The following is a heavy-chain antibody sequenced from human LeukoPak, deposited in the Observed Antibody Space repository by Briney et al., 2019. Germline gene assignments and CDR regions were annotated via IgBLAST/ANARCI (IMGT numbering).Heavy chain of an antibody. D-gene: IGHD3-3*01. CDR1: GFTFSSYA. CDR3: AKGPDYDFWSGYPYYFDY. J-gene: IGHJ4*02. V-gene: IGHV3-23*01. CDR2: ISGSGGST. Sequence: PGGSLRLSCAASGFTFSSYAMSWVRQAPGKGLEWVSAISGSGGSTYYADSVKGRFTISRDNSKNTLYLQMNSLGAEDTAVYYCAKGPDYDFWSGYPYYFDYWGQGTLVTVSS.